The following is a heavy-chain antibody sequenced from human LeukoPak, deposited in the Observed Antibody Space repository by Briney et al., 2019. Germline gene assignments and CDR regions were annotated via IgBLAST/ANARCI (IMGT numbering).Heavy chain of an antibody. J-gene: IGHJ4*02. D-gene: IGHD6-13*01. CDR3: ARDRSCGYFDY. Sequence: PSETLSLTCAVYGGSFSGYYWSWIRQPPGKGLEWIGKINHSGSTNFNPSLKSRVTISVDTSKNQFSLKLNSVTAADTAVYYCARDRSCGYFDYWGQGTLVTVSS. V-gene: IGHV4-34*01. CDR1: GGSFSGYY. CDR2: INHSGST.